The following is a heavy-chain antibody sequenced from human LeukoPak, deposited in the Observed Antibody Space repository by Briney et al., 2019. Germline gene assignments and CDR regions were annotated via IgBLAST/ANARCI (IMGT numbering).Heavy chain of an antibody. J-gene: IGHJ2*01. D-gene: IGHD1-20*01. V-gene: IGHV1-46*01. CDR1: GCTFTSYY. CDR3: ASSGITGFGWYFDL. CDR2: INPSGGST. Sequence: GASVKVSCKASGCTFTSYYMHWVRQAPGPGLEWMGLINPSGGSTSYAQKFQGRVTLSRDTSTSTVYMELSSLRSEDTAVYYCASSGITGFGWYFDLWGRGTLVTVSS.